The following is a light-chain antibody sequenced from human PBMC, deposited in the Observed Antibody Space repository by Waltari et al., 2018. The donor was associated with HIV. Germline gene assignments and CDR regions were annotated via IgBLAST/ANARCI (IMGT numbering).Light chain of an antibody. V-gene: IGLV1-44*01. CDR1: SSNIGSNP. J-gene: IGLJ2*01. Sequence: QSALTQPPSASGTPGQRVTFSCSGSSSNIGSNPVDWYQKLPGTAPRLLIYNNNQRPSGVPDRFSGSKSGTSASLAISGLQSEDEADYYCAAWDDSLNGHVLFGGGTKLTVL. CDR2: NNN. CDR3: AAWDDSLNGHVL.